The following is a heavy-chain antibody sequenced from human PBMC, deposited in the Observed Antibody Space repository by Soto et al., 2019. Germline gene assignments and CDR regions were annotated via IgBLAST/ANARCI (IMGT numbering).Heavy chain of an antibody. CDR2: IIPIFGTA. D-gene: IGHD3-22*01. CDR3: ARARVVVITHGAFDI. CDR1: GGTFSSYA. V-gene: IGHV1-69*13. Sequence: SVKVSCKASGGTFSSYAMSWVRQAPGQGLEWMGGIIPIFGTANYAQKFQGRVTITADESTSTAYMELSSLRSEDTAVYYCARARVVVITHGAFDIWGQGTMVTVSS. J-gene: IGHJ3*02.